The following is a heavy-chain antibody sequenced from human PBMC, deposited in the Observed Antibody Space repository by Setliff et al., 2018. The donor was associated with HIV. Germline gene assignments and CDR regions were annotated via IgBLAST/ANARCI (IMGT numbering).Heavy chain of an antibody. J-gene: IGHJ4*02. V-gene: IGHV3-48*04. Sequence: GGSLRLSCVASGFTFNNAWMNWVRQAPGKGLEWVSYISSSGSTRYYAVSVKGRFTISRDNAKNSLYLQMNSLRAEDTAVYYCAREEISYYFDYWGQGTLVTVSS. CDR2: ISSSGSTR. CDR1: GFTFNNAW. CDR3: AREEISYYFDY.